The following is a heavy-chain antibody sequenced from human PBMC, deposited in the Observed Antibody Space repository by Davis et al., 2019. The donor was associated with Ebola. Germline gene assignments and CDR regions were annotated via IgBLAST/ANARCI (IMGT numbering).Heavy chain of an antibody. Sequence: PGGSLRLSCKTSGYYFTDYWIGWVRQMPGEGLEWMGIIYPGDSHTRYSPSFQGHVTISADKSISTAYLQWSSLKASDTAMYYCAVSPYYYYGMDVWGQGTTVTVSS. V-gene: IGHV5-51*01. CDR3: AVSPYYYYGMDV. J-gene: IGHJ6*02. CDR1: GYYFTDYW. CDR2: IYPGDSHT.